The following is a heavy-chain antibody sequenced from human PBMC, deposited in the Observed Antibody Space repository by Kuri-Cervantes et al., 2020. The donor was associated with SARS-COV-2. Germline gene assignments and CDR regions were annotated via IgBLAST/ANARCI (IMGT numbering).Heavy chain of an antibody. CDR3: AKVGLAQNDFWSGYYTG. CDR1: GFSFSNYA. V-gene: IGHV3-23*05. D-gene: IGHD3-3*01. Sequence: GESLKISCAASGFSFSNYAMSWVRQAPGRGLEWVAVVYSSDDRTYYADSAKGRFSISRDNSKNTVYLQMNSLRVEDTAVYYCAKVGLAQNDFWSGYYTGWGQGTLVTVSS. J-gene: IGHJ4*02. CDR2: VYSSDDRT.